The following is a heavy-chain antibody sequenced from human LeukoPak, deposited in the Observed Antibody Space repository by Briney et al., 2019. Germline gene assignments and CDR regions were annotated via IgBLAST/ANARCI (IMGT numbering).Heavy chain of an antibody. CDR1: GASISTHTYY. CDR3: ARSYCAGDCYTEYFQH. CDR2: IYYNVNT. Sequence: SETLSLTCTVSGASISTHTYYWGWIRQPPGKGLEWIGSIYYNVNTYYNPSLKSRATISVDTSNNQFSLKLRSVTAADTAVYYCARSYCAGDCYTEYFQHWGQGTLVTVSS. J-gene: IGHJ1*01. D-gene: IGHD2-21*02. V-gene: IGHV4-39*01.